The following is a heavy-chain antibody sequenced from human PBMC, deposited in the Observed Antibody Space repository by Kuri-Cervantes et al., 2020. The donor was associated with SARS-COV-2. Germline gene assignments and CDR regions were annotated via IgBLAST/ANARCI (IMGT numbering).Heavy chain of an antibody. CDR1: GGSISSYY. CDR3: ARQMEQWLVRNWFDP. D-gene: IGHD6-19*01. J-gene: IGHJ5*02. V-gene: IGHV4-59*12. Sequence: SETLSLTCTVSGGSISSYYWSWIRQPPGKGLEWIGEVNHSGSTNYNPSLKSRVTVSVDTSKNQFSLKLSSVTAADTAVYYCARQMEQWLVRNWFDPWGQGTLVTVSS. CDR2: VNHSGST.